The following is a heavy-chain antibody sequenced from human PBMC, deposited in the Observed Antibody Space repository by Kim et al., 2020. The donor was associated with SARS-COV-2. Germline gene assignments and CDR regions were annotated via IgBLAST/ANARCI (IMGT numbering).Heavy chain of an antibody. Sequence: SETLSLTCTVSGGSISSGDYYWSWIRQPPGKGLEWIGYIYYSGSTYYNPSLKSRVTISVDTSKNQFSLKLSSVTAADTAVYYCARGTTVTTGWGLSDYWGQGTLVTVSS. J-gene: IGHJ4*02. CDR3: ARGTTVTTGWGLSDY. D-gene: IGHD4-17*01. CDR2: IYYSGST. V-gene: IGHV4-30-4*01. CDR1: GGSISSGDYY.